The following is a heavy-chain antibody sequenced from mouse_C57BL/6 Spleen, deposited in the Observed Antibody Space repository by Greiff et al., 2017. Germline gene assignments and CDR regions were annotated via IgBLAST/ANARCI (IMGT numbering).Heavy chain of an antibody. J-gene: IGHJ2*01. Sequence: QVQLKQSGPELVKPGASVKISCKASGYAFSSSWMNWVKQRPGKGLEWIGRIYPGDGDTNYNGKFKGKATLTAAKSSRTAYMQLSSLTSEDSAVYFCARENYYGSSYDGYFDYWGQGTTLTVSS. CDR2: IYPGDGDT. CDR1: GYAFSSSW. V-gene: IGHV1-82*01. CDR3: ARENYYGSSYDGYFDY. D-gene: IGHD1-1*01.